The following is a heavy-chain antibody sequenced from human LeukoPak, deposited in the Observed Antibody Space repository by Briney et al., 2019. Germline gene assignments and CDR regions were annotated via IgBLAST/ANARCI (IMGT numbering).Heavy chain of an antibody. D-gene: IGHD2-15*01. J-gene: IGHJ6*03. CDR3: AREYIVAVVNGGVNSFFYYMDV. CDR1: GFVFDDFG. V-gene: IGHV3-20*04. Sequence: GGSLRLSCGASGFVFDDFGMTWVRQVPGKGLEWVSGINCTGDSAGYADSVTGRFTISRDNAKNYVYLQMNSLRAEDTALYYCAREYIVAVVNGGVNSFFYYMDVWGKGITVTVSS. CDR2: INCTGDSA.